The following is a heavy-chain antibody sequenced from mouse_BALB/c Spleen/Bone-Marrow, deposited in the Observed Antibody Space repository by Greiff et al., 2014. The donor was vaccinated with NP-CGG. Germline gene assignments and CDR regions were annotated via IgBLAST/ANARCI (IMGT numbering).Heavy chain of an antibody. Sequence: EVMLVESGGDLVKPGGSLKLSCAASGFTFSSYGMSWGRQTPDKRLEWVATTSSGGSNTYYPDSVKGRFTISRDNAKNTLYLQMSSLKSEDTAMYYCARHQRYYAMDYWGQGTSVTVSS. V-gene: IGHV5-6*02. CDR1: GFTFSSYG. CDR2: TSSGGSNT. CDR3: ARHQRYYAMDY. J-gene: IGHJ4*01.